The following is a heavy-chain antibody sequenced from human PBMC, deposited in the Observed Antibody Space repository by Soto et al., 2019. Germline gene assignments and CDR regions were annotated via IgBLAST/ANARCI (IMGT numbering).Heavy chain of an antibody. CDR1: GGSMSSTNW. D-gene: IGHD2-15*01. Sequence: QVQLQESGPGLVNPSGTLSLTCGVSGGSMSSTNWWTWVRQPPGKGLEWIGEIFHSGSTNYNPSLEGRVSISVEESKTQFSLKLSAVSAANTVLYYCAVLRILVERYWAFDIWGQGTMVTVSS. CDR3: AVLRILVERYWAFDI. J-gene: IGHJ3*02. CDR2: IFHSGST. V-gene: IGHV4-4*02.